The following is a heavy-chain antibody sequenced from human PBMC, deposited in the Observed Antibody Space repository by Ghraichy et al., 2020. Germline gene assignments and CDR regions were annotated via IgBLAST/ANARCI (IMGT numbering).Heavy chain of an antibody. CDR1: GYSFTSYW. V-gene: IGHV5-51*01. J-gene: IGHJ3*02. CDR3: ARGDYYDFWSGPLHDAFDI. Sequence: GESLNISCKGSGYSFTSYWIGWVRQMPGKGLEWMGIIYPGDSDTRYSPSFQGQVTISADKSISTAYLQWSSLKASDTAMYYCARGDYYDFWSGPLHDAFDIWGQGTMVTVSS. CDR2: IYPGDSDT. D-gene: IGHD3-3*01.